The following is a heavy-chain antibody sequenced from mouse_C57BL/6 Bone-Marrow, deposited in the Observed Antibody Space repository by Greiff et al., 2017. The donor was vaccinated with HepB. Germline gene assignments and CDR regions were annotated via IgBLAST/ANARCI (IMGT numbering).Heavy chain of an antibody. CDR2: IRSKSNNYAT. CDR1: GFSFNTYA. J-gene: IGHJ2*01. Sequence: EVKVVESGGGLVQPKGSLKLSCAASGFSFNTYAMNWVRQAPGKGLEWVARIRSKSNNYATYYADSVKDRFTISRDDSESMLYLQMNNLKTEDTAMYYCVRGYGSLDYWGQGTTLTVSS. CDR3: VRGYGSLDY. D-gene: IGHD1-1*01. V-gene: IGHV10-1*01.